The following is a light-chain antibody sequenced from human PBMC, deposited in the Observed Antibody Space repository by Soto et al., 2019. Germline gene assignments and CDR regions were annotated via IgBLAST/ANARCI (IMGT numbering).Light chain of an antibody. CDR3: QQYSDSPHT. V-gene: IGKV3-20*01. Sequence: EIVLTQSPGTLSLSPGERATLSCRATESVDSNYLAWYQQKPGQAPRLLIYGAASRATGTPDRFSGSGSGTDFILTISRLDPEDSAVYYCQQYSDSPHTFGQGNKVEI. CDR1: ESVDSNY. CDR2: GAA. J-gene: IGKJ1*01.